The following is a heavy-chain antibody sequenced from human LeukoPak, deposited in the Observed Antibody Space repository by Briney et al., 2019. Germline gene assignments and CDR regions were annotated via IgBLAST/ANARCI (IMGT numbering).Heavy chain of an antibody. CDR2: ISVGGAN. CDR1: GGSISTFY. D-gene: IGHD3-9*01. J-gene: IGHJ5*02. CDR3: AREGGGYFDWLSRFDP. Sequence: SETLSLTCTVSGGSISTFYWNWIRQSPGKGLEWIGYISVGGANNYNPSLKSRVSISVDTSKNQFSLKLSSVTAADTAVYYCAREGGGYFDWLSRFDPWGQGTLVTVSS. V-gene: IGHV4-4*08.